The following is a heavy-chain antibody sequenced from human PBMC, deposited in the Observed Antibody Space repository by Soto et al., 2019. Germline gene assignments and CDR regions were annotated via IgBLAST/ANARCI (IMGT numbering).Heavy chain of an antibody. V-gene: IGHV3-23*01. CDR2: ISGSGGST. D-gene: IGHD3-3*01. J-gene: IGHJ4*02. CDR3: AKDRGADFWSGYYIDY. CDR1: GFTFSSYA. Sequence: EVQLLESGGGLVQPGGSLRLSCAASGFTFSSYAMSWVRQAPGKGLEWVSAISGSGGSTYYADSVKGRFTISRDNSKNTLYLQMNSLRAEDTAVYYCAKDRGADFWSGYYIDYWGQGTLVTVSS.